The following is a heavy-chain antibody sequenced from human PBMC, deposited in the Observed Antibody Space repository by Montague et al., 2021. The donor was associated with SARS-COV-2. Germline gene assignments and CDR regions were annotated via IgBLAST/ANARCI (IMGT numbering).Heavy chain of an antibody. J-gene: IGHJ3*02. Sequence: SETLSLTCTVSGGSISSSSYYWGWIRQPPGKGLERMGSIYYSGSTYYNPSLKSRVTISVDTSKNQFSLMLSSVAAADTAVYYCESPTYYYDSSASDAFDIWGQGTMVTVSS. CDR2: IYYSGST. D-gene: IGHD3-22*01. CDR1: GGSISSSSYY. V-gene: IGHV4-39*01. CDR3: ESPTYYYDSSASDAFDI.